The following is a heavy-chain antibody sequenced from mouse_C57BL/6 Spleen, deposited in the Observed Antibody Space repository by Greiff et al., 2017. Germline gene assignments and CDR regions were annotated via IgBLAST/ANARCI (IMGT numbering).Heavy chain of an antibody. CDR2: ISSGGDYI. Sequence: DVMLVESGEGLVKPGGSLKLSCAASGFTFSSYAMSWVRQTPEKRLEWVAYISSGGDYIYYADTVKGRFTISRDNARNTLYLQMSSLKSEDTAMYYCTRVVDGYSDYWGQGTTLTVSS. D-gene: IGHD2-3*01. V-gene: IGHV5-9-1*02. CDR1: GFTFSSYA. CDR3: TRVVDGYSDY. J-gene: IGHJ2*01.